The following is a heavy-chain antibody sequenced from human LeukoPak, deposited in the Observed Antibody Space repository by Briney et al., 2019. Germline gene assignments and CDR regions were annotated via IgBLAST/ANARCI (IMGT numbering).Heavy chain of an antibody. CDR1: GYTFTSHD. CDR2: INAGNGNT. V-gene: IGHV1-3*01. D-gene: IGHD3-22*01. J-gene: IGHJ4*02. CDR3: ARDALVVVYYFDY. Sequence: ASVKVSCKASGYTFTSHDINWVRQAPGQRLEWMGWINAGNGNTKYSQKFQGRVTITRDTSASTAYMELSSLRSEDTAVYYCARDALVVVYYFDYWGQGTLVTVSS.